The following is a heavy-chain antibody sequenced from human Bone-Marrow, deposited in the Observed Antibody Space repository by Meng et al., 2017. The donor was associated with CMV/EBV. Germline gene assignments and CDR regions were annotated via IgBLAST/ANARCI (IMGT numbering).Heavy chain of an antibody. D-gene: IGHD6-13*01. CDR1: GYIFTDFW. Sequence: GESLKISCKGSGYIFTDFWIGWVRQMPGKGLEWMGIISPADSEIRYSPSFQGHITMSVDKSINTAHLQWSSLRASDTAIYYCGRLIEQQGPFEFWGQGTMVTVSS. J-gene: IGHJ3*01. CDR3: GRLIEQQGPFEF. V-gene: IGHV5-51*01. CDR2: ISPADSEI.